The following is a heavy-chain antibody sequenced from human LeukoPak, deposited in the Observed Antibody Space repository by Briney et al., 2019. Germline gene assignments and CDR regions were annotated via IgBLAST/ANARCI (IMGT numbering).Heavy chain of an antibody. CDR2: ISTSSSYI. V-gene: IGHV3-21*04. CDR3: ARVDSSGWGTDFDY. D-gene: IGHD6-19*01. J-gene: IGHJ4*02. Sequence: GSLELSCAASGIPFKSYSMKWVRQAPGKGLEWVSSISTSSSYIYYADSVKGRFTISRDNAKNSLYLQMNSLRAEDTAVYYCARVDSSGWGTDFDYWGQGTLVTVSS. CDR1: GIPFKSYS.